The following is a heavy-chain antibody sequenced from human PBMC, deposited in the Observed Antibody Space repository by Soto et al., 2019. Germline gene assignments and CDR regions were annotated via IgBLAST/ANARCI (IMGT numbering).Heavy chain of an antibody. CDR1: GGSFSDYY. Sequence: SETLSLTCAVYGGSFSDYYWSWIRQPPGKGLEWIGYIYYSGSTYYNPSLKSRVTISVDTSKNQFSLKLSSVTAADTAVYYCARVKWELIFFDPWGQGTLVTVSS. V-gene: IGHV4-30-4*08. CDR3: ARVKWELIFFDP. CDR2: IYYSGST. J-gene: IGHJ5*02. D-gene: IGHD1-26*01.